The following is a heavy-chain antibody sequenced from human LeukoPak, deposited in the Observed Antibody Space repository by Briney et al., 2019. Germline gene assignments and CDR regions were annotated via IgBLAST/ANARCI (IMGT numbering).Heavy chain of an antibody. CDR2: IYTSGST. Sequence: PSETLSLTCTVSGGSISSYYWSWIWQPAGKGLEWIGRIYTSGSTNYNPSLKSRVTMSVDTSKNQFSLKLSSVTAADTAVYYCARDLPGTRLGDWFDPWGQGTLVTVSS. CDR3: ARDLPGTRLGDWFDP. D-gene: IGHD3-16*01. J-gene: IGHJ5*02. V-gene: IGHV4-4*07. CDR1: GGSISSYY.